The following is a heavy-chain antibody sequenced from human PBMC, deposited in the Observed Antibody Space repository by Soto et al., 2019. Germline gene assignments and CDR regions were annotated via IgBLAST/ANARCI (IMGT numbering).Heavy chain of an antibody. CDR1: VSAFTPLG. CDR3: ARGRYGDY. D-gene: IGHD1-1*01. Sequence: QVHLVQSGAEVKKPGASVKVSCRVSVSAFTPLGITWLRQAPGQGLEWMGWISAHNGNTNYAQKLQGRVTVTRDTSTSTAYMELRSLRYDDTAVYYCARGRYGDYWGQGALVTVSS. CDR2: ISAHNGNT. J-gene: IGHJ4*02. V-gene: IGHV1-18*01.